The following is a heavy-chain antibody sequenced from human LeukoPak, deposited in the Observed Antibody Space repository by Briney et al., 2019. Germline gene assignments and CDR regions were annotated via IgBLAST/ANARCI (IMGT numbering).Heavy chain of an antibody. V-gene: IGHV3-53*01. D-gene: IGHD7-27*01. CDR3: ARVNGDPTVTDY. CDR2: IYAGGRT. J-gene: IGHJ4*02. Sequence: GGSLRLSCAASGFTVSSKYMSWVRQAPGKGLEWFSVIYAGGRTYYADSVKGRFTIFRDNSNNTLYLQMNSLRAEDTAVYYCARVNGDPTVTDYWGQGTLVTVSS. CDR1: GFTVSSKY.